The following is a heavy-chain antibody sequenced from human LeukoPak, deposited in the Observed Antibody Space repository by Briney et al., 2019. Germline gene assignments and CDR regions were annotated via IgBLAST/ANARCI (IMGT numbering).Heavy chain of an antibody. Sequence: SGGSLRLSCAASGFTFSNYWMTWVRQAPGKGLEWVANIKQDGSEKYYVDSVKGRFTTSRDNAKNSLYLQMNGLRAEDTAVFYCAKNLGYCSGGSCFPFDYWGQGTLVTVSS. D-gene: IGHD2-15*01. CDR2: IKQDGSEK. V-gene: IGHV3-7*05. J-gene: IGHJ4*02. CDR3: AKNLGYCSGGSCFPFDY. CDR1: GFTFSNYW.